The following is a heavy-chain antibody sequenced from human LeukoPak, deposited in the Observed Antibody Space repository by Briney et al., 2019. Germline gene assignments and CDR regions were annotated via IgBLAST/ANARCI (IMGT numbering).Heavy chain of an antibody. CDR1: GFPFSIYE. CDR3: ALLAVASDFDY. Sequence: PGGSLRLFCAVSGFPFSIYEMNWVRQAPGKGLEWVSNIGSSGTTIYYADSVKGRFSISRDNAKSSLYLQMNSLRVEDTAVYYCALLAVASDFDYWGQGALVIVSS. V-gene: IGHV3-48*03. J-gene: IGHJ4*02. CDR2: IGSSGTTI. D-gene: IGHD6-19*01.